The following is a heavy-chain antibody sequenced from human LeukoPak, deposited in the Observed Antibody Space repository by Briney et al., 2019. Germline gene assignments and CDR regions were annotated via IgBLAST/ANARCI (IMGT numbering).Heavy chain of an antibody. J-gene: IGHJ4*02. CDR1: GHTFTGYY. D-gene: IGHD4-11*01. CDR3: ARDRGDYSKSG. CDR2: INPNSGGT. Sequence: ASVKVSCKASGHTFTGYYMHWVRQAPGQGLEWMGWINPNSGGTNYAQKFQGRVTMTRDTSISTAYMELSRLKSDDTAVYYCARDRGDYSKSGWGQGTLVTVSS. V-gene: IGHV1-2*02.